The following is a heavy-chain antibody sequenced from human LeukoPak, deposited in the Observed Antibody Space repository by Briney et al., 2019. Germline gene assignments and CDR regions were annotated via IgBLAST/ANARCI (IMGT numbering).Heavy chain of an antibody. Sequence: PGGSLRLSCAASGFTFSGSAMHWVRQAPGKGLEWVSAISGSGGSTYYADSVKDRFTISRDNSKNTLYLQMNSLRAEDTAVYYCAKDWGYSSGWCNWFGPWGQGTLVTVSS. CDR1: GFTFSGSA. CDR2: ISGSGGST. CDR3: AKDWGYSSGWCNWFGP. V-gene: IGHV3-23*01. J-gene: IGHJ5*02. D-gene: IGHD6-19*01.